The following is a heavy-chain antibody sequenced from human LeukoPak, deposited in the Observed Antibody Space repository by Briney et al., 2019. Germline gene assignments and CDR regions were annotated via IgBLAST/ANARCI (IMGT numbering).Heavy chain of an antibody. D-gene: IGHD1-26*01. V-gene: IGHV3-48*03. Sequence: PGGSLRLSCAGSGFIFSNYEMNWVRQAPGKGLEWVSYISSTGSDIYYADSVKGRFTISRDNAENSLFLQMNSLRAEDTAVYYCARDLPAGTYRAYFDNWGQGTLVTVS. CDR3: ARDLPAGTYRAYFDN. CDR2: ISSTGSDI. J-gene: IGHJ4*02. CDR1: GFIFSNYE.